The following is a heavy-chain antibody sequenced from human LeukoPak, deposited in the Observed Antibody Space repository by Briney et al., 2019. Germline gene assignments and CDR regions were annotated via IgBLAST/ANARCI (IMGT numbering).Heavy chain of an antibody. D-gene: IGHD4-17*01. CDR2: IRSKANSYAT. J-gene: IGHJ4*02. Sequence: GGSLKLSCAASGFTFSGSAMHWVRQASGKGLEWVGRIRSKANSYATAYAASVKGRFTISRDDSKNTAYLQMNSLKTEDTAVYYCTRHGGSTVTTSLWSQGTLVTVSS. V-gene: IGHV3-73*01. CDR1: GFTFSGSA. CDR3: TRHGGSTVTTSL.